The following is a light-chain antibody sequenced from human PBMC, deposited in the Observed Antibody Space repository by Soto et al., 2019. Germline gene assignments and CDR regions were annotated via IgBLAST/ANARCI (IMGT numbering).Light chain of an antibody. CDR3: SSYTTSSTLYV. Sequence: QSALTQPASVSGSPGQSITISCTGTSSDVGAYNYVSWYQQHPDKAPKLMIYDVSSRPSGVSNRFSGSKSGNTASLTISGLQAEDEADYYCSSYTTSSTLYVFGTGIKLTVL. V-gene: IGLV2-14*01. J-gene: IGLJ1*01. CDR2: DVS. CDR1: SSDVGAYNY.